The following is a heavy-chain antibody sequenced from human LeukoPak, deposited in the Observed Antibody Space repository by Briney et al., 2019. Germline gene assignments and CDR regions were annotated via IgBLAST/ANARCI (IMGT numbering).Heavy chain of an antibody. J-gene: IGHJ5*02. Sequence: PSETLSLTCAVYGGSFNGYYRSWIRQPPGKGLEWIGEINHSGSTNYNPSLKSRVTISVDTSKNQFSLKLSSVTAADTAVYYCARARYSSSWYQSTQFDPWGQGTLVIVSS. D-gene: IGHD6-13*01. CDR2: INHSGST. V-gene: IGHV4-34*01. CDR1: GGSFNGYY. CDR3: ARARYSSSWYQSTQFDP.